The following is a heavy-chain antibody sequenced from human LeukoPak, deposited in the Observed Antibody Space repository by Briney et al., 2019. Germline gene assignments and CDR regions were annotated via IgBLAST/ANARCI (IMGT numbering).Heavy chain of an antibody. CDR1: GFTFSSYE. Sequence: PGGSLRLSCAASGFTFSSYEMNWVRQAPGKGLEWVSYISSSGSTIYYADSVKGRFTISRDNAKNSLYLQMNSLRAEDTAVYYCARGFPDYYYYMDVWGKGTTVTVSS. D-gene: IGHD2-21*01. CDR3: ARGFPDYYYYMDV. J-gene: IGHJ6*03. V-gene: IGHV3-48*03. CDR2: ISSSGSTI.